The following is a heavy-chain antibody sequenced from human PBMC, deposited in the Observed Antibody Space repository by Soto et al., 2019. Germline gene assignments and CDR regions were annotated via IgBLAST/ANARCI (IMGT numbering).Heavy chain of an antibody. J-gene: IGHJ4*02. CDR2: IDPSDSYT. V-gene: IGHV5-10-1*01. CDR1: GYSFTSYW. Sequence: GESLKISCEGSGYSFTSYWISWVRQMPGKGLEWMGRIDPSDSYTNYSPSFQGHVAISADKSISTAYLQWSSLKASDTAMYYCARHARDCTNGVCYTDDYWGQGTLVTVSS. CDR3: ARHARDCTNGVCYTDDY. D-gene: IGHD2-8*01.